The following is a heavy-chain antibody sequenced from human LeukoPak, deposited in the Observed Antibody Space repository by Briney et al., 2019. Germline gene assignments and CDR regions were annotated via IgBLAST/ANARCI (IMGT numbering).Heavy chain of an antibody. V-gene: IGHV4-34*01. D-gene: IGHD2-2*03. J-gene: IGHJ4*02. Sequence: KSSETLSLTCAVYGGSFSGYYWSWIRQPPGKGLEWIGEINHSGSTNYNPSLKSRVTISVDTSKNQFSLKLSSVTAADTAVYYCARRVKWIHYFDYWGQGTLVTVSS. CDR2: INHSGST. CDR1: GGSFSGYY. CDR3: ARRVKWIHYFDY.